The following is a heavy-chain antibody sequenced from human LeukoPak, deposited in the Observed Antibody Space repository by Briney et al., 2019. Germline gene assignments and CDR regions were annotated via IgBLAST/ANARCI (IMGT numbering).Heavy chain of an antibody. CDR2: ISGSGGST. V-gene: IGHV3-23*01. CDR1: GFTFSSYA. Sequence: GGSLRLSCAASGFTFSSYAMSWVRQAPGKGLEWVSAISGSGGSTYYADSVKGRFTISRDNSKNTLYLQMNSLRAEDTAVYYCAKKAQLKYSSSYVWYFDLWGRGTLVTVSS. J-gene: IGHJ2*01. D-gene: IGHD6-13*01. CDR3: AKKAQLKYSSSYVWYFDL.